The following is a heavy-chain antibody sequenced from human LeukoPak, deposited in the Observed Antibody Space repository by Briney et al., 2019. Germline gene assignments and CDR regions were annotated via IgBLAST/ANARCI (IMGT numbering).Heavy chain of an antibody. Sequence: ASVKVPCKASGYTFSSYAMNWVRQAPGQGLGWMGWINTNTGNPSYAQGFTGRFVFSLDTSVSTAYLQISSLKADDTAVYYCARDGNDFWSGPEHWGQGTLVTVSS. CDR1: GYTFSSYA. CDR3: ARDGNDFWSGPEH. J-gene: IGHJ1*01. D-gene: IGHD3-3*01. V-gene: IGHV7-4-1*02. CDR2: INTNTGNP.